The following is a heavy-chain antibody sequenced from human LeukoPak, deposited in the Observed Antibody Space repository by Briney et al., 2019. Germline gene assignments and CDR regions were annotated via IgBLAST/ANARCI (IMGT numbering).Heavy chain of an antibody. CDR1: GFTFSSYW. CDR2: IKQDGSEK. CDR3: VRSGSYYIGFYFDY. V-gene: IGHV3-7*01. Sequence: PGGSLRLSCAASGFTFSSYWMSWVRQAPGEGLEWVANIKQDGSEKYYVDSVKGRFTISRDNAKNSLYLQMNSLRAEDTAVYYCVRSGSYYIGFYFDYWGQGTLVTVSS. J-gene: IGHJ4*02. D-gene: IGHD1-26*01.